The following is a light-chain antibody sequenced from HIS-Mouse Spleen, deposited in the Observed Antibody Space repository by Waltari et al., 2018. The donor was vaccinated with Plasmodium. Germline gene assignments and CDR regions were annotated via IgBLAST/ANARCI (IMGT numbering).Light chain of an antibody. CDR3: CSYAGSSTLV. Sequence: QSALTQPASVSGSPGPLITISCTGTSSDVGSYNLVSWYQQHPGKAPKLMIYQGSKRPSGVANRCSGSKSGNTASLTISGLQAEDEADYYCCSYAGSSTLVFGGGTKLTVL. CDR2: QGS. V-gene: IGLV2-23*01. CDR1: SSDVGSYNL. J-gene: IGLJ2*01.